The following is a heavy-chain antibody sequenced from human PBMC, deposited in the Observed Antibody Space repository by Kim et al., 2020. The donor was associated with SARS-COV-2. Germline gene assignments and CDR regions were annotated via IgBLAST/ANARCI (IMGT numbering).Heavy chain of an antibody. CDR3: ARGKPRYCSSTSCYGPGEDYSSSWYGNWFDP. Sequence: SETLSLTCAVYGGSFSGYYWSWIRQPPGKGLEWIGEINHSGSTNYNPSLKSRVTISVDTSKNQFSLKLSSVTAADTAVYYCARGKPRYCSSTSCYGPGEDYSSSWYGNWFDPWGQGTLVTVSS. J-gene: IGHJ5*02. CDR2: INHSGST. CDR1: GGSFSGYY. V-gene: IGHV4-34*01. D-gene: IGHD2-2*01.